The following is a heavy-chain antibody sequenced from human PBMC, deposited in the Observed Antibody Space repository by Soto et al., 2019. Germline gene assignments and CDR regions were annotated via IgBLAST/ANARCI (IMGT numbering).Heavy chain of an antibody. CDR2: INPNSGDT. CDR1: GYIFTGYH. CDR3: ERDARGTRGFDEMDI. J-gene: IGHJ6*02. V-gene: IGHV1-2*02. Sequence: ASVKVSCKASGYIFTGYHIHWVRQAPGRGLEWMGWINPNSGDTEYAQNFQGRVTMTRDTSFNLVYMEMSGLMSDDTAVYYCERDARGTRGFDEMDIWGQGTNVTVYS. D-gene: IGHD3-9*01.